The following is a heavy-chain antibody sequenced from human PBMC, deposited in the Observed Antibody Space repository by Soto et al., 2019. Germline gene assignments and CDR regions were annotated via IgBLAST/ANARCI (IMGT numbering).Heavy chain of an antibody. Sequence: GGSLRLSCAASGFTFSNAWMSWVRQAPGKGLEWVGRIKSKADGGTTGYAATGKGRFTTSRDDSKNTLYLETNSLKTEDTAVYYCTTSQWLSNWGQGTLVTVSS. V-gene: IGHV3-15*01. CDR2: IKSKADGGTT. CDR3: TTSQWLSN. D-gene: IGHD6-19*01. CDR1: GFTFSNAW. J-gene: IGHJ4*02.